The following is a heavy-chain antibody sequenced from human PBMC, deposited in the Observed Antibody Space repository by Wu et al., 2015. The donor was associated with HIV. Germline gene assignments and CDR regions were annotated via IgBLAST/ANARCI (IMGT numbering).Heavy chain of an antibody. Sequence: QVQLVQSGAEVKKPGASVKISCKTSGYTFTDFYMHWVRQAPGQRLEWMGWVNPHTGGPTLAQKFQGRVTMTRNTSISTAYMELSSLRSEDTAVYYCARGAAPIMVRGVIITVPPDYWGQGTLVTVSS. CDR2: VNPHTGGP. D-gene: IGHD3-10*01. J-gene: IGHJ4*02. CDR1: GYTFTDFY. CDR3: ARGAAPIMVRGVIITVPPDY. V-gene: IGHV1-2*02.